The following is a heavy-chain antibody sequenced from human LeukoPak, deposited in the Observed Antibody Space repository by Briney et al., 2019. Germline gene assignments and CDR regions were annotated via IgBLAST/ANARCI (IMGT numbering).Heavy chain of an antibody. CDR3: ARGPGSGTYFRYSSYYYYMDV. Sequence: GGSLRLSCAASGFIFSTYWMTWVRQPPGKGLEWVANIKQDGSEEYYVDSVKGRFTISRDNAKNSLYLQMNSLRPDDTAVYYCARGPGSGTYFRYSSYYYYMDVWGKGTTVTLSS. V-gene: IGHV3-7*01. CDR1: GFIFSTYW. CDR2: IKQDGSEE. J-gene: IGHJ6*03. D-gene: IGHD3-10*01.